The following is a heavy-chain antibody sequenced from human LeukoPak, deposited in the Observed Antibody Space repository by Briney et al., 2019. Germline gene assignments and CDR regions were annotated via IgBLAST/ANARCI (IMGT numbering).Heavy chain of an antibody. V-gene: IGHV4-59*01. CDR2: IYHSGST. D-gene: IGHD6-6*01. Sequence: SETLSLTCTVSGGSIRSYYWSWIRQPPGKGLEWIGYIYHSGSTNYNPSLQSRVTISVDTSKNQFSLNLNSVTAADTAVYYCARGGAARLHFQNWGQGTLVTVSS. CDR3: ARGGAARLHFQN. J-gene: IGHJ1*01. CDR1: GGSIRSYY.